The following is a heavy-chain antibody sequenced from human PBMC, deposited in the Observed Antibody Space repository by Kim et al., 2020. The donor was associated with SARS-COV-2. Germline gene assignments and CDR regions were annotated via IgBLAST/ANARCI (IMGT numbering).Heavy chain of an antibody. CDR2: ISYDGSNK. CDR3: ARSSSFAENSGKPAD. J-gene: IGHJ4*02. Sequence: GGSLRLSCAASGFTFSSYAMHWVRQAPGKGLEWVAVISYDGSNKYYADSVKGRFTISRDNSKNTLYLQMNSPRAEDTAVYYCARSSSFAENSGKPADWGQGTLVTVSS. CDR1: GFTFSSYA. V-gene: IGHV3-30*04. D-gene: IGHD5-12*01.